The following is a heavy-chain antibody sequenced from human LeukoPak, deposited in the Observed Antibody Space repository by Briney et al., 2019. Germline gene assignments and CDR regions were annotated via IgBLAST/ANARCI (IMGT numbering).Heavy chain of an antibody. D-gene: IGHD3-22*01. J-gene: IGHJ4*02. CDR3: ARDPGGYYEGLPYFDY. Sequence: SVKVSCKASGGTFSSYAISWVRQAPGQGLEWMGGVIPIFGTANYAQKFQGRVTITADESTSTAYMELSSLRSEDTAVYYCARDPGGYYEGLPYFDYWGQGTLVTVSS. CDR1: GGTFSSYA. V-gene: IGHV1-69*13. CDR2: VIPIFGTA.